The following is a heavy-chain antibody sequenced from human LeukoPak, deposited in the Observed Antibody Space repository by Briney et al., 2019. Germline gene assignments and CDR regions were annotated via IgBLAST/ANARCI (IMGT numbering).Heavy chain of an antibody. CDR3: AKDGLYYDGSEHVYYFDS. V-gene: IGHV3-23*01. Sequence: GGSLRLPCAASGFTFSRSAMTWVRQGPGTGLEFVASIIYSGGATYYADSVKGRFTISRDNSKNTLYLQMNSLRAEDTALHYCAKDGLYYDGSEHVYYFDSWGQGTLVTVSS. D-gene: IGHD3-22*01. CDR2: IIYSGGAT. CDR1: GFTFSRSA. J-gene: IGHJ4*02.